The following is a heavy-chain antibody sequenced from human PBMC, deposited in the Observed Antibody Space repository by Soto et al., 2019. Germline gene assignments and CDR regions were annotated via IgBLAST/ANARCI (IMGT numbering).Heavy chain of an antibody. CDR1: GDSISSSRW. J-gene: IGHJ3*01. D-gene: IGHD6-19*01. CDR3: AHSTAWYRLDL. V-gene: IGHV4-4*02. CDR2: SFHTGNT. Sequence: QVQLQESGPGLVKPSGTLSLTCDVSGDSISSSRWWTWVRQPPGKGLEWIGDSFHTGNTNYNPSLTSRGTISVDKSKNQFSLTLTSVTAADTAVYYCAHSTAWYRLDLWGQGTLVTVSS.